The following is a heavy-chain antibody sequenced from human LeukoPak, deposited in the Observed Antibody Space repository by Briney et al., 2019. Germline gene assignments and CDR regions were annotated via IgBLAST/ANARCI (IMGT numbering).Heavy chain of an antibody. Sequence: ASVKVSCKASGYTFTSYDINWVRQATGQGLEWMGWMNPNSGNTGYAQKFQGRVTITRNTSIGTAYMELSSLRSEDTAVYYCARVARDRYCSSTGCYSFVYWGQGTLVTVSS. CDR1: GYTFTSYD. CDR3: ARVARDRYCSSTGCYSFVY. V-gene: IGHV1-8*03. J-gene: IGHJ4*02. D-gene: IGHD2-2*02. CDR2: MNPNSGNT.